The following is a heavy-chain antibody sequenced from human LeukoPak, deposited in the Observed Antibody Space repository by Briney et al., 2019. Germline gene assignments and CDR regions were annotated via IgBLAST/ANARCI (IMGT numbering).Heavy chain of an antibody. CDR1: GGSISSGGYF. J-gene: IGHJ4*02. V-gene: IGHV4-31*03. CDR2: IYYSGST. Sequence: SETLSLTCTVSGGSISSGGYFWTWIRQHPGKGLEWIGYIYYSGSTSYNPSLKSRVTISVDTSKNQFSLKLSSVTAADTAVYYCARGGGYCSGGSCYSTYDYWGQGTLVTVSS. CDR3: ARGGGYCSGGSCYSTYDY. D-gene: IGHD2-15*01.